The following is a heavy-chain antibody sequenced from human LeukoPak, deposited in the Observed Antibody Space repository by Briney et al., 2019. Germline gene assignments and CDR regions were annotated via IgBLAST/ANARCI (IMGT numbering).Heavy chain of an antibody. Sequence: KPSETLSLTCTVSGGSISSYYWGWIRQPPGKGLEWIGSFCYSGSTNYNPSLKSRVTISVDTSKNQFSLNLRSVTPEDTAVYYCARNLIPEQLVLNFWGQGTLVTVSS. CDR1: GGSISSYY. CDR2: FCYSGST. V-gene: IGHV4-39*07. D-gene: IGHD6-13*01. J-gene: IGHJ4*02. CDR3: ARNLIPEQLVLNF.